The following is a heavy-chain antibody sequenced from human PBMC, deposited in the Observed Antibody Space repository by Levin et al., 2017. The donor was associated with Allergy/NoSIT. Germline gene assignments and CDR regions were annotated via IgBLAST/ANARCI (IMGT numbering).Heavy chain of an antibody. Sequence: ASVKVSCKASGYPFTSYYMHWVRQAPGQGLEWMGWINTHTGDTNYAQNFQGRVTMTRDTSITSAYMELSSLISDDTAVYYCARADGGNSLFSFAYWGQGTPVTVSS. D-gene: IGHD4-23*01. V-gene: IGHV1-2*02. J-gene: IGHJ4*02. CDR2: INTHTGDT. CDR1: GYPFTSYY. CDR3: ARADGGNSLFSFAY.